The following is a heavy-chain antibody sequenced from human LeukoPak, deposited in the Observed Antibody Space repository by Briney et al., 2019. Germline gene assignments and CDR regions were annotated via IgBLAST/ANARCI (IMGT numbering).Heavy chain of an antibody. D-gene: IGHD2-15*01. V-gene: IGHV1-69*05. J-gene: IGHJ6*03. CDR3: ASRVPCSGGSCYSDYYYYYMDV. Sequence: GASVKVSCKASGGTFSSYAISWVRQAPGQGLEWMGGIIPIFGTANYAQKFQGRVTITTDESTSTAYMELSRLRSEDTAVYYCASRVPCSGGSCYSDYYYYYMDVWGKGTTVTVSS. CDR1: GGTFSSYA. CDR2: IIPIFGTA.